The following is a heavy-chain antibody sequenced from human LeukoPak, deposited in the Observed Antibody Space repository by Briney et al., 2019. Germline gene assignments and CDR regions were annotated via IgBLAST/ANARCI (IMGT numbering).Heavy chain of an antibody. D-gene: IGHD3-22*01. Sequence: GGSLRLSCAASGFTFSSYWMTLVRQTPGKGLMWVASIMYDGSQEYYVDSVKGRFTVSMDNASNSLDVEMNSLRAHNTTVYHCARYFYSNGYSSLRGDYWGQGTLVTVSS. CDR2: IMYDGSQE. J-gene: IGHJ4*02. CDR3: ARYFYSNGYSSLRGDY. V-gene: IGHV3-7*01. CDR1: GFTFSSYW.